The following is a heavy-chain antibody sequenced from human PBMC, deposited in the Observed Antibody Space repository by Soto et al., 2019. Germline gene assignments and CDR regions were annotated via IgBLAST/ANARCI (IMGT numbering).Heavy chain of an antibody. V-gene: IGHV3-30*18. D-gene: IGHD6-6*01. J-gene: IGHJ4*02. CDR2: ISYDGSNE. CDR3: AKDLCGQLVHLGTFDY. CDR1: GFTFSSYG. Sequence: QVQLVESGGGVVQPGRSLRLSCAASGFTFSSYGMHWVRQAPGKGLEWVAVISYDGSNEYYADSVKGRFTISRDNSKNTLYLQMNSLRTEDTAVYYCAKDLCGQLVHLGTFDYWGQGTLVSVSS.